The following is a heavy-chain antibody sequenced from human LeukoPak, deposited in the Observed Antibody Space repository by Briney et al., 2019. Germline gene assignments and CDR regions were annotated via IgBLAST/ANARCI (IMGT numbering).Heavy chain of an antibody. D-gene: IGHD3-10*01. Sequence: PGRSLRLSCAASGFTFSSYAMHWVRQAPGKGLEWVAVISYDGSNKYYADSVKGRFTISRDNSKNTLYLQMNSLRAEDTAVYYCARGIAARFGELNWFDPWGQGTLVTVSS. V-gene: IGHV3-30*04. CDR3: ARGIAARFGELNWFDP. CDR2: ISYDGSNK. CDR1: GFTFSSYA. J-gene: IGHJ5*02.